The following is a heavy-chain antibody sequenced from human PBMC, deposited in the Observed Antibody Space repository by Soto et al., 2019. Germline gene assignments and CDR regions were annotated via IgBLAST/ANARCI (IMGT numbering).Heavy chain of an antibody. D-gene: IGHD3-3*01. Sequence: GGSLRLSCAASGFTFSNAWMNWVRQAPGKGLEWVGRIKSKTDGGTTDYAAPVKGRFTISRDDSKNTLYLQMNSLKTEDTAVYYCTTEALITIFGVVSPRYGMDVWGQGTTVTVSS. CDR2: IKSKTDGGTT. J-gene: IGHJ6*02. CDR1: GFTFSNAW. CDR3: TTEALITIFGVVSPRYGMDV. V-gene: IGHV3-15*07.